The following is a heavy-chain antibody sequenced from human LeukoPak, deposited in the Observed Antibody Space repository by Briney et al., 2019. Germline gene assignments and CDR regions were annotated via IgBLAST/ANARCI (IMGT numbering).Heavy chain of an antibody. J-gene: IGHJ5*02. CDR2: IYYSGRT. CDR3: ARLGRDGYNWGFDP. Sequence: SETLSLTCTVSGGSISSYYWSWIRQPTGKGLEWIGYIYYSGRTNYNPSLKSRVTISVDTSKNQFSLKLSSVTAADTALYYCARLGRDGYNWGFDPWGQGTLVTVSS. D-gene: IGHD5-24*01. CDR1: GGSISSYY. V-gene: IGHV4-59*08.